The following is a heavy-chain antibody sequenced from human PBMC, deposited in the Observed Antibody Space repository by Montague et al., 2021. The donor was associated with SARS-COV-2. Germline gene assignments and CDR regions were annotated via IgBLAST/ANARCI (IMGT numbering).Heavy chain of an antibody. CDR3: ARADTAMVIYFDY. CDR1: GFTFSSYE. J-gene: IGHJ4*02. D-gene: IGHD5-18*01. Sequence: SLRLSCPASGFTFSSYEMNWVRQAPGKGLEWVSYISSSGSTIYXXXSXXGRFTISRDNAKNSLYLQMNSLRAEDTAVYYCARADTAMVIYFDYWGQGTLVTVSS. CDR2: ISSSGSTI. V-gene: IGHV3-48*03.